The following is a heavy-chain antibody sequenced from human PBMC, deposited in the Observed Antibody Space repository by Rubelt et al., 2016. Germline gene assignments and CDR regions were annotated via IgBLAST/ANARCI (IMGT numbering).Heavy chain of an antibody. CDR3: ARDTAMVSDYYYYYGMDV. V-gene: IGHV4-59*01. CDR2: IYYSGSS. D-gene: IGHD5-18*01. Sequence: QVQLQESGPGLVKPSETLSLTCTVSGGSISSYYWSWIRQPTGKGLEWIGYIYYSGSSNYNPSLKSRVTISVDTSKNQFSLKLSSVTAADTAVYYCARDTAMVSDYYYYYGMDVWGQGTTVTVSS. CDR1: GGSISSYY. J-gene: IGHJ6*02.